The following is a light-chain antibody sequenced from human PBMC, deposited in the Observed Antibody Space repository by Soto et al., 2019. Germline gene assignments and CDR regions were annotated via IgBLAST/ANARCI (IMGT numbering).Light chain of an antibody. CDR2: LGS. CDR3: MQALQTPAT. V-gene: IGKV2-28*01. J-gene: IGKJ2*01. Sequence: DIVMTQSPLSLPVTPGEPASISCRSSQSLLQSNGHNYSDWYLQKPGQSPQLLIYLGSNRASGVPDRFSGSGSGTDFTLKISRVEAEDVGVYYCMQALQTPATFGQGTKLEIK. CDR1: QSLLQSNGHNY.